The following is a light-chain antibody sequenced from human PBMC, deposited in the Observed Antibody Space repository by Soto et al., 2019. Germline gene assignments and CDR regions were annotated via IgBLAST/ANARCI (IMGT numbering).Light chain of an antibody. Sequence: QSALTQPASVSGSPGQSITISCTGTSNDIGLYNYVSWYQQHPGKAPKLVIYEVTYRPSGVSDRFSGSNSDNTASLTISGPQVEDEADYYCRSYTLSGIGVFGGGTKLTVL. CDR2: EVT. CDR3: RSYTLSGIGV. J-gene: IGLJ3*02. V-gene: IGLV2-14*01. CDR1: SNDIGLYNY.